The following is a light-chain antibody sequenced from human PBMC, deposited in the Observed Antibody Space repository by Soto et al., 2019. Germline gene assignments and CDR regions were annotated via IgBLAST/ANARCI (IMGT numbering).Light chain of an antibody. V-gene: IGLV2-14*01. CDR2: EVS. CDR3: SSYTTSSTYV. CDR1: STHVGFYNY. Sequence: QSALTQPASVSGSPGQSITISCTGTSTHVGFYNYVSWYQHHPGKAPKLMIYEVSNRPSGVSNRFSGSKSGNTASLTISGLQAEDEADYYCSSYTTSSTYVFGTGTKLTVL. J-gene: IGLJ1*01.